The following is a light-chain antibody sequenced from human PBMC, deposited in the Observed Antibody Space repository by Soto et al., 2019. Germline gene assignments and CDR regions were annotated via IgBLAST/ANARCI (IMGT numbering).Light chain of an antibody. CDR1: TSNIGDNY. V-gene: IGLV1-51*01. CDR3: GTWDTSLTAVV. CDR2: DNT. Sequence: QSALTQPPSVSAAPGQKVTISCSGSTSNIGDNYVSWFQQVPGTAPKLLIFDNTKRPSGIPDRISGAKSGTSATLDITGLQTGDEAHYYCGTWDTSLTAVVFGGGTKLTVL. J-gene: IGLJ2*01.